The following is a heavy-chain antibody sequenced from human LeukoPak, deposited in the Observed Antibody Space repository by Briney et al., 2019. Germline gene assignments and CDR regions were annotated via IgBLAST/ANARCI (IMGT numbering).Heavy chain of an antibody. J-gene: IGHJ4*02. D-gene: IGHD3-10*01. CDR1: GGSINDYF. CDR2: VYYIGST. Sequence: SETLSLTCTVSGGSINDYFWSWIRQPPGKGLEWMGYVYYIGSTNYSPSLKSRVTISLDTPKKQFSLTLTSVTAADTAVYYCASGRYLYGSEYWGQGTLVTVSS. CDR3: ASGRYLYGSEY. V-gene: IGHV4-59*01.